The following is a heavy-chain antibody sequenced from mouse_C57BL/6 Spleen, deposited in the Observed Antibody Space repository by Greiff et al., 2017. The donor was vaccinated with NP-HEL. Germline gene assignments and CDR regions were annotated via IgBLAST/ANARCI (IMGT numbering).Heavy chain of an antibody. CDR2: IWTGGGT. CDR3: ARERNYYGSSPAWFAY. Sequence: VQLQESGPGLVAPSQSLSITCTVSGFSLTSYAISWVRQPPGKGLEWLGVIWTGGGTNYNSALKSRLSISKDNSKSQVFLKMNSLQTDDTARYYCARERNYYGSSPAWFAYWGQGTLVTVSA. J-gene: IGHJ3*01. CDR1: GFSLTSYA. V-gene: IGHV2-9-1*01. D-gene: IGHD1-1*01.